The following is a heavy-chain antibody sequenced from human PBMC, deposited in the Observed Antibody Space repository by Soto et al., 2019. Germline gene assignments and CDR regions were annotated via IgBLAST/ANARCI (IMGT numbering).Heavy chain of an antibody. D-gene: IGHD1-20*01. CDR2: INHSGST. CDR3: ASRRITGTFDY. V-gene: IGHV4-34*01. CDR1: GGSFSGYY. Sequence: SETLSLTCAVYGGSFSGYYWSWIRQPPGKGLEWIGEINHSGSTNYNPSLKSRVTISVDTSKNQFSLKLSSVTAADTAVYYCASRRITGTFDYWGQGTLVTVSS. J-gene: IGHJ4*02.